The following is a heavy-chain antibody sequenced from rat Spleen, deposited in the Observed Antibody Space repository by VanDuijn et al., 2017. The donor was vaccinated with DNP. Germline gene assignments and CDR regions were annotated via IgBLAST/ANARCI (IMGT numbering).Heavy chain of an antibody. J-gene: IGHJ2*01. CDR3: TSYYSGDFHY. CDR2: MWSGGST. V-gene: IGHV2S63*01. D-gene: IGHD1-1*01. Sequence: VQLKESGPGLVQPSQTLSLTCTVSGFSLTDYSVHWVRQPPGKGLEWMGLMWSGGSTAYNSALKSRLSISRDTSKSQVFLKMNSLQTEDTAIYYCTSYYSGDFHYWGQGVMVTVSS. CDR1: GFSLTDYS.